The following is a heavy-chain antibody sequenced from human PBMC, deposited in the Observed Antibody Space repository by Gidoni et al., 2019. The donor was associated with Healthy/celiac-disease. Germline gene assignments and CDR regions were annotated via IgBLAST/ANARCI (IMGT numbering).Heavy chain of an antibody. CDR3: ARAYYYYGMDV. V-gene: IGHV3-74*01. CDR1: GFTFSSYW. Sequence: ASGFTFSSYWMHWVRQAPGKGLVWVSRINSDGSSTSYADSVKGRFTISRDNAKNTQYRQMNSLRAEDTAVYYCARAYYYYGMDVWGQGTTVTVSS. CDR2: INSDGSST. J-gene: IGHJ6*02.